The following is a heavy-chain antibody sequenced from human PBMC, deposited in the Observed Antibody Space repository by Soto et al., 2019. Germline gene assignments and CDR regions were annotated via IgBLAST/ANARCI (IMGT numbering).Heavy chain of an antibody. CDR3: AKSPGMYYYDSSGYYHYDY. V-gene: IGHV3-30*18. D-gene: IGHD3-22*01. CDR2: ISYDGSNK. CDR1: GFTFSSDG. Sequence: GCLRLSCAASGFTFSSDGMHWVRQAPGKGLEWVAVISYDGSNKYYADSVKGRFTISRDNSKNTLYLQMNSLRAEDTAVYYCAKSPGMYYYDSSGYYHYDYWGQGT. J-gene: IGHJ4*02.